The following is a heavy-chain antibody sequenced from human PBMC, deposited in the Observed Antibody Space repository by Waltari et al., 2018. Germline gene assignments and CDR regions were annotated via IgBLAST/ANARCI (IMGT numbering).Heavy chain of an antibody. CDR1: GDSMTSTDC. Sequence: QLQLQESGPGLVKPSGTLSLTCTVSGDSMTSTDCWSWVRQPPRKGLEWVGQVRGGGKTNYNPSFAGRVAVSLDTSIDQFSLRVTSATAADTAVYYCARDRGRGLYLDSWGQGTLVTVSP. D-gene: IGHD2-15*01. V-gene: IGHV4-4*02. J-gene: IGHJ4*02. CDR2: VRGGGKT. CDR3: ARDRGRGLYLDS.